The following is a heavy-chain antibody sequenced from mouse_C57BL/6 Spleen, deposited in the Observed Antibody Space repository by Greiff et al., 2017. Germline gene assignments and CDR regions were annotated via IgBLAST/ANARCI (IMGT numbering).Heavy chain of an antibody. Sequence: QVQLKESGPELVKPGASVKISCKASGYAFSSSWMNWVKQRPGKGLEWIGRIYPGDGDTNYNGKFKGKATLTADKSSSTAYMQLSSLTSEDSAVYFCAETAQATLAYWGQGTLVTVSA. CDR3: AETAQATLAY. J-gene: IGHJ3*01. CDR2: IYPGDGDT. D-gene: IGHD3-2*02. CDR1: GYAFSSSW. V-gene: IGHV1-82*01.